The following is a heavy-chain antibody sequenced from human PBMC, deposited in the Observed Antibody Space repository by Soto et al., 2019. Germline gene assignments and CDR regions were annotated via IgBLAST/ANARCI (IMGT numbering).Heavy chain of an antibody. D-gene: IGHD5-12*01. CDR3: ARVGMDSGYDSAFDY. Sequence: QVQLQESGPGLVKPSETLSLTCTVSGGSVSSGSYYWSWIRQPPGKGLEWIGYIYYSGSTNYNPSLKSRVTISVDTSKNQFSLKLSSVTAADTAVYYCARVGMDSGYDSAFDYWGQGTLVTVSS. CDR2: IYYSGST. V-gene: IGHV4-61*01. CDR1: GGSVSSGSYY. J-gene: IGHJ4*02.